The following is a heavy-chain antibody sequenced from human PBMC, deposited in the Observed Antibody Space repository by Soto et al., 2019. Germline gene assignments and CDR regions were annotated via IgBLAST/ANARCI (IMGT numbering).Heavy chain of an antibody. CDR3: RTWDEYSSPPGRAYYYYMDV. CDR1: GGTFSSYT. D-gene: IGHD6-6*01. J-gene: IGHJ6*03. V-gene: IGHV1-69*02. CDR2: IIPFLGIA. Sequence: QVQLVQSGAEVKKPGSSVKVSCKASGGTFSSYTISWVRQAPGQGLEWMGRIIPFLGIANYAQKFQGRVTITAEKSKSRAYMELSSLRSEETAVYYWRTWDEYSSPPGRAYYYYMDVWGKGTTVTVSS.